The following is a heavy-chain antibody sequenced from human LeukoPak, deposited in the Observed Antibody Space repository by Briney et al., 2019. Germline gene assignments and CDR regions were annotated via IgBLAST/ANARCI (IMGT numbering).Heavy chain of an antibody. D-gene: IGHD6-13*01. V-gene: IGHV5-51*01. CDR1: GYSFTSYW. Sequence: GESLKISCKGSGYSFTSYWIGWVRQMPGKGLEWMGIIYPGDSDTRYSPSFQGQVTISADKSISTAYLQWSSLKASDTAMYYCARHPYSSSWYPYYFDYWGPGTLVTVSS. J-gene: IGHJ4*02. CDR2: IYPGDSDT. CDR3: ARHPYSSSWYPYYFDY.